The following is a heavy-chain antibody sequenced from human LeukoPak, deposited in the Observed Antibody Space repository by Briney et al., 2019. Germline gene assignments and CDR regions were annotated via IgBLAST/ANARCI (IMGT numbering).Heavy chain of an antibody. Sequence: ASVKVSCKASGGTFSSYAISWVQQAPGQGLEWMGGIIPIFGTANYAQKFQGRVTITADESTSTAYMELSSLRSEDTAVYYCARAMLRSTYYYDSSGYYYGDYFDYWGQGTLVTVS. CDR1: GGTFSSYA. CDR2: IIPIFGTA. CDR3: ARAMLRSTYYYDSSGYYYGDYFDY. D-gene: IGHD3-22*01. J-gene: IGHJ4*02. V-gene: IGHV1-69*13.